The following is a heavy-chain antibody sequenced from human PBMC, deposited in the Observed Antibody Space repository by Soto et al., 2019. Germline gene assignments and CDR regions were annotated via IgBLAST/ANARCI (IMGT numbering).Heavy chain of an antibody. CDR1: GYNFTMYA. D-gene: IGHD1-26*01. V-gene: IGHV1-3*04. J-gene: IGHJ6*02. Sequence: QVQLVQSGAEVKKPGASVKVSCKASGYNFTMYAMIWVRQAPGQRPEWMGWINTGNGNTKYSPKLQGRVTITRDTSASTAYMELSSLKSEDTAVYYCARGELLYYSYYGMDVWGQGSTVTVSS. CDR2: INTGNGNT. CDR3: ARGELLYYSYYGMDV.